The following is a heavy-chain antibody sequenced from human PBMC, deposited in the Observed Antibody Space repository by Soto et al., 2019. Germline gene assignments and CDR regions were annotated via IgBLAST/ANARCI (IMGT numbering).Heavy chain of an antibody. D-gene: IGHD3-10*01. Sequence: SVPTLVNPTQTLTLTCTFSGFSLSTGGVGVGWIRQPPGKALEWLALIYWDDDKRYSPSLKNRLTITKDTSKNQVVLTMTNMDPVDTATYYCAHRSITMIRGTVDFDYWGKGTLVTVSS. V-gene: IGHV2-5*02. CDR1: GFSLSTGGVG. CDR2: IYWDDDK. CDR3: AHRSITMIRGTVDFDY. J-gene: IGHJ4*02.